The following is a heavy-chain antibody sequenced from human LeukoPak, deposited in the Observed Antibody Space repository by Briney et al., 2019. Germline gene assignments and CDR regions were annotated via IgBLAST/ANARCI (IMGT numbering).Heavy chain of an antibody. CDR2: IRDDGSNK. CDR1: GFTFSSYG. Sequence: GGSLRLSCAASGFTFSSYGMHWVRQAPGKGLEWVAFIRDDGSNKYYADSVKGRFTISRDNSKNTLYLQMNSLRAEDTAVYYCAKDRRIAARPRGAAEYFQHWGQGTLVTVSS. D-gene: IGHD6-6*01. V-gene: IGHV3-30*02. CDR3: AKDRRIAARPRGAAEYFQH. J-gene: IGHJ1*01.